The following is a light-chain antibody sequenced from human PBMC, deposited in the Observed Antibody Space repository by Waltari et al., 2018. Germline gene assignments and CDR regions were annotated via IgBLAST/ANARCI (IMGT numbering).Light chain of an antibody. CDR2: RND. Sequence: QSVVTQPPSASVTPGQRVTISCSVSSSNIGSNFVYWYQQLPGATPKVLIVRNDRRPAGVPDRFSGSKSGTSASLDISGLRSEDEANYYCATWDGSLSAVVFGGGTKLTVL. V-gene: IGLV1-47*01. CDR1: SSNIGSNF. CDR3: ATWDGSLSAVV. J-gene: IGLJ2*01.